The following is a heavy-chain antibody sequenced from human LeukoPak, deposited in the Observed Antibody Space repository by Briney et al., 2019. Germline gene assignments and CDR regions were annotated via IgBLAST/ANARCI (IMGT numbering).Heavy chain of an antibody. CDR2: INHSGST. V-gene: IGHV4-34*01. D-gene: IGHD6-13*01. CDR1: GGSFSGYY. Sequence: SETLSLTCAVYGGSFSGYYWSWIRQPPGKGLEWIGEINHSGSTNYNPSLKSRVTISVDTSKNQFSLKLSSVTAADTAVYYCARDGGSSWFRGIDYWGQGTLVTVSS. CDR3: ARDGGSSWFRGIDY. J-gene: IGHJ4*02.